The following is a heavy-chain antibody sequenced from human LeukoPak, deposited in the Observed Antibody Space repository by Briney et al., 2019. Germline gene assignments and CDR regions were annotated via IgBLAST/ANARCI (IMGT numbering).Heavy chain of an antibody. Sequence: GGSLRLSCAASGFTVSSNYMSWVRQAPGKGLEWVSVIYSGGSTYYADSVKGRFTISRDNSKDTLYLQMNSLRAEDTAVYYCAGTKYSSGWYAGYWGQGTLVTVSS. CDR3: AGTKYSSGWYAGY. CDR2: IYSGGST. V-gene: IGHV3-53*01. J-gene: IGHJ4*02. CDR1: GFTVSSNY. D-gene: IGHD6-19*01.